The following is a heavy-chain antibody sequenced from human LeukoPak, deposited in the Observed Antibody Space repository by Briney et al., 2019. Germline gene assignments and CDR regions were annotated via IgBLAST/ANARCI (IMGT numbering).Heavy chain of an antibody. CDR2: IYYSGNT. Sequence: SETLSLTCTVSGGSISSGDYYWSWIRQPPGKGLEWIGYIYYSGNTYYNPSLKSRVTISVDTSKNQFSLKLSSVTAADTAVYYCARSLDDSSGYYSEYWGQGTLVTVSS. D-gene: IGHD3-22*01. J-gene: IGHJ4*02. CDR3: ARSLDDSSGYYSEY. V-gene: IGHV4-30-4*01. CDR1: GGSISSGDYY.